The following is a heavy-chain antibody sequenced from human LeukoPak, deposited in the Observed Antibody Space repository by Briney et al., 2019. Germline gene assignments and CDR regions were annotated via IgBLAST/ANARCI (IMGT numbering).Heavy chain of an antibody. CDR2: IIPILGIA. Sequence: ASVKVSCKASGGTFSSYAISWVRQAPGQGLEWMGRIIPILGIANYAQKFQGRVTITADKSTSTAYMELSSLRSEDTAVYYCARYPPRVGATRYYYYGMDVWGQGTTVIVSS. CDR3: ARYPPRVGATRYYYYGMDV. D-gene: IGHD1-26*01. CDR1: GGTFSSYA. J-gene: IGHJ6*02. V-gene: IGHV1-69*04.